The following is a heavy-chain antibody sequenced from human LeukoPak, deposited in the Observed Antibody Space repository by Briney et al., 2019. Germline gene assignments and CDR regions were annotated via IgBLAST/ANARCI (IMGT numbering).Heavy chain of an antibody. CDR2: IWYDGSNK. V-gene: IGHV3-33*01. J-gene: IGHJ4*02. CDR1: GFTFSSYG. D-gene: IGHD3-22*01. Sequence: GRSLRLSCAAPGFTFSSYGMNGVRQAQGKGLEWVAVIWYDGSNKYYADSVKGRFTISRDNSKNTLYLQMNSLRAEDTAVYYCARDPYDYDISGLLTPYYFDYWGQGTLVTVSS. CDR3: ARDPYDYDISGLLTPYYFDY.